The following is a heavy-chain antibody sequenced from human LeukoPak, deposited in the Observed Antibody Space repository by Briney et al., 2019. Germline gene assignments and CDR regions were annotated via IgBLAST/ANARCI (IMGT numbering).Heavy chain of an antibody. CDR3: ARGKDGYNPGDY. CDR1: GGTFSSYT. J-gene: IGHJ4*02. CDR2: IIPILGIA. V-gene: IGHV1-69*02. Sequence: SVKVSCKASGGTFSSYTISWVRQAPGQGLEWMGRIIPILGIANYAQKFQSRVTITADKSTSTAYMELSSLRSEDTAVYYCARGKDGYNPGDYWGQGTLVTVSS. D-gene: IGHD5-24*01.